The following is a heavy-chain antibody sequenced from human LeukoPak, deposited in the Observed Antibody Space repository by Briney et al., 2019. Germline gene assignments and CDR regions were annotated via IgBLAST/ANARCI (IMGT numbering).Heavy chain of an antibody. D-gene: IGHD2-15*01. CDR3: ARDSGVVVAASGWFDP. CDR1: GGSISSGDYY. Sequence: SQTLSLTCTVSGGSISSGDYYWSWIRQPPGKGLEWIGYIYYSGSTYYNPPLKSRVTISVDTSKNQFSLKLSSVTAADTAVYYCARDSGVVVAASGWFDPWGQGTLVTVSS. V-gene: IGHV4-30-4*01. J-gene: IGHJ5*02. CDR2: IYYSGST.